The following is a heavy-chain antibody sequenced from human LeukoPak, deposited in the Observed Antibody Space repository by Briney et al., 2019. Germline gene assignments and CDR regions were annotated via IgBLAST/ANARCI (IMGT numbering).Heavy chain of an antibody. J-gene: IGHJ4*02. D-gene: IGHD3-22*01. Sequence: GGSLRLSCAASGFIFSSYAMSWVRQAPGKGLVWVSRINADGSSTSYADSVKGRFTISRDNAKNTLYLQMNSLRAEDTAVYYCARDPDSGYYYHWGQGTLVTVSS. CDR1: GFIFSSYA. V-gene: IGHV3-74*01. CDR3: ARDPDSGYYYH. CDR2: INADGSST.